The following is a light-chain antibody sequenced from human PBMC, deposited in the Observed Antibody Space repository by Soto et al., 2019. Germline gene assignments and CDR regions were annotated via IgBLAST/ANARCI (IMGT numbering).Light chain of an antibody. CDR2: GAS. Sequence: EIVLTQSPGTLSLSPGERATLSCRASQSVSSSYLAWYQQKPGQALRLLIYGASSRATGIPDRFSGSGFGTDFTLTISRLEPEDFAVYYCQQYGSSPWTFGQGTKVEIK. J-gene: IGKJ1*01. V-gene: IGKV3-20*01. CDR1: QSVSSSY. CDR3: QQYGSSPWT.